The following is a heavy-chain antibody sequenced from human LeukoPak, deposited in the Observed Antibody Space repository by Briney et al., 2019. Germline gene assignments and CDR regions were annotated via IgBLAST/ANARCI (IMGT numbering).Heavy chain of an antibody. V-gene: IGHV1-18*01. J-gene: IGHJ4*02. Sequence: ASVKVSCKASGYTFITYGISWVRQAPGQGLEWMGWISPNNGNTNYAQKFQDRAIMTTDTSTSTAYMGLRSLRLDDTAVYYCARAGETDYWGQGTLVTVSS. CDR1: GYTFITYG. CDR2: ISPNNGNT. CDR3: ARAGETDY. D-gene: IGHD3-16*01.